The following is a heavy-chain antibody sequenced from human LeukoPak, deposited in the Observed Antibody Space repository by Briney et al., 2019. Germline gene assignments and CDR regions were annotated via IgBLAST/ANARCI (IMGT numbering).Heavy chain of an antibody. V-gene: IGHV4-34*01. J-gene: IGHJ4*02. CDR1: GGSFSGYY. CDR3: AILNCSGGSCYSSY. CDR2: INHSGST. Sequence: SETLSLTCAVYGGSFSGYYWSWIRQPPRKGLEWIGEINHSGSTNYNPSLKSRVTISVDTSKNQFSLKLSSVTAADTAVYYCAILNCSGGSCYSSYWGQGTLVTVSS. D-gene: IGHD2-15*01.